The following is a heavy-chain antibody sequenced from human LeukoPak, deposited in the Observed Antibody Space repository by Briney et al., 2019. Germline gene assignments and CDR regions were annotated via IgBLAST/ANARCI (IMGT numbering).Heavy chain of an antibody. V-gene: IGHV1-2*02. CDR1: GYTFTGYY. CDR3: ARDPRNRFLEWLPSFDY. CDR2: INPNSGGT. Sequence: ASVTVSCKASGYTFTGYYMHWVRQAPGQGLEWMGWINPNSGGTNYAQKFQGRVTMTRDTSISTAYMELSRLRSDDTAVYYCARDPRNRFLEWLPSFDYWGQGTLVTVSS. J-gene: IGHJ4*02. D-gene: IGHD3-3*01.